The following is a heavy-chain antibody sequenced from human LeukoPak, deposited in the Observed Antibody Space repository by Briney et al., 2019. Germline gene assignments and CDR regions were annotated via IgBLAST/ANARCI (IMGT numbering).Heavy chain of an antibody. D-gene: IGHD5-12*01. V-gene: IGHV4-31*03. CDR2: IYYRGDT. CDR3: ARHSDSGYSFIGY. J-gene: IGHJ4*02. CDR1: GGSISSGGYY. Sequence: PSETLSLTCTVSGGSISSGGYYWSWIRHPPGKGLEWIGYIYYRGDTYYNPSLKGRVTISVDTSKNQFSLKLRSVTAADAAVYYCARHSDSGYSFIGYWGQGTLVTVSS.